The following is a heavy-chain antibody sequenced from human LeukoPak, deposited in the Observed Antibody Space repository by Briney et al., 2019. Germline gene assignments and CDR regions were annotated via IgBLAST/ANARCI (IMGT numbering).Heavy chain of an antibody. CDR2: INPHSGDT. CDR3: ARSDGGYDR. D-gene: IGHD5-12*01. J-gene: IGHJ4*02. Sequence: ASVKVSCKASGYTFTGYYMHRVRQAPGQGLEWMGWINPHSGDTDYAQKFQGRVTMSRDTSINTAYMEVSSLRSDDTALYYCARSDGGYDRWGQGTLVTVSS. CDR1: GYTFTGYY. V-gene: IGHV1-2*02.